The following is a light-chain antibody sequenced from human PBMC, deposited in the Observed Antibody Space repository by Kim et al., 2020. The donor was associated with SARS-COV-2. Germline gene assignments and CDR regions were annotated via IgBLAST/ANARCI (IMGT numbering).Light chain of an antibody. Sequence: PGERATLPCSASQRVGSSYLAWYQQKPGQAPRLLIYGASSRATGIPDRFSGSGSGTDFTLTISRLEPEDFAVYYCQQYGSSPFTFGPGTKVDIK. CDR1: QRVGSSY. J-gene: IGKJ3*01. CDR2: GAS. V-gene: IGKV3-20*01. CDR3: QQYGSSPFT.